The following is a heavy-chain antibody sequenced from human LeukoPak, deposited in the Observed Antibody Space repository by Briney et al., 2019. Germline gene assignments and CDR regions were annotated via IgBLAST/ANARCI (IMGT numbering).Heavy chain of an antibody. CDR1: GYTFTGYY. J-gene: IGHJ2*01. V-gene: IGHV1-69*13. CDR2: IIPIFGTA. Sequence: SVKVSCKASGYTFTGYYMHWVRQAPGQGLEWMGGIIPIFGTANYAQKFQGRVTITADESTSTAYMELSSLRSEDTAVYYCARDLAPSYDYGGSPTYWYFDLWGRGTLVTVSS. D-gene: IGHD4-23*01. CDR3: ARDLAPSYDYGGSPTYWYFDL.